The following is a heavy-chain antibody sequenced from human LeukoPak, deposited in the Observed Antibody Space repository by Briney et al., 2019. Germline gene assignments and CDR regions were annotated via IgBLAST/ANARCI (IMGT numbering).Heavy chain of an antibody. D-gene: IGHD6-13*01. CDR1: GFTFSSYA. J-gene: IGHJ4*02. CDR3: AKLCPHSSRSLYYFDF. Sequence: QAGGSLRLSCVASGFTFSSYAMSWVRQAPGKGLEWVSGVSDSGGSTYYADSVKGRFTISRDNSMNTLYLQMNSLRAEDTAIYYCAKLCPHSSRSLYYFDFWGQGALVAVSS. CDR2: VSDSGGST. V-gene: IGHV3-23*01.